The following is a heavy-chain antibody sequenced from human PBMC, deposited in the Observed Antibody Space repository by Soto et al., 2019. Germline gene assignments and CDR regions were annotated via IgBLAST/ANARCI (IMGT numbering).Heavy chain of an antibody. CDR1: GDSVSSNSAA. J-gene: IGHJ6*02. Sequence: PSQTLSLTCAISGDSVSSNSAAWNWIRQSPSRGLEWLGRTYYRSKWYNDYAVSVKSRITINPDTSKNQFSLQLNSVTPEDTAVYYCARDRPNILAYSYYGMDVWGRGTTVTAP. V-gene: IGHV6-1*01. CDR2: TYYRSKWYN. D-gene: IGHD2-15*01. CDR3: ARDRPNILAYSYYGMDV.